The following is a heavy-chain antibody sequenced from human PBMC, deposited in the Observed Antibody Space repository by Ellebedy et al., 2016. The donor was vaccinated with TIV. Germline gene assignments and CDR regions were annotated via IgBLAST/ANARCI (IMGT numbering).Heavy chain of an antibody. D-gene: IGHD3-10*01. CDR3: TRDGGRFGDLGRDAFDI. V-gene: IGHV3-13*01. J-gene: IGHJ3*02. Sequence: GGSLRLSXAASGFTFSNYDMHWVRQTTGKSLEWVSTIGIAGDTYYSGSVKGRFTISRENAESSLYLQMNSLRAGDTAVYYCTRDGGRFGDLGRDAFDIWGQGTTVIVSS. CDR2: IGIAGDT. CDR1: GFTFSNYD.